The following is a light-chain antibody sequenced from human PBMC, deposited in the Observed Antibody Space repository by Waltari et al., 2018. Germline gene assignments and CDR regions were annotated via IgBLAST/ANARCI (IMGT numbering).Light chain of an antibody. CDR1: QTVLYSSDNNNY. J-gene: IGKJ1*01. Sequence: DIVMTQSPDSLAVSLGERSTINCKSSQTVLYSSDNNNYLAWYQQKLGQPPKLLIYWASTRESGVPDRFSGSGSGTEFPLTISSLQSEDVAVYYCQQYYDTPRTFGPGTRVEIK. CDR3: QQYYDTPRT. CDR2: WAS. V-gene: IGKV4-1*01.